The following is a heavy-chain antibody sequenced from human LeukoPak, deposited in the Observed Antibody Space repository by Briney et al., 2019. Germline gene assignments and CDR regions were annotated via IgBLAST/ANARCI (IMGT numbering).Heavy chain of an antibody. J-gene: IGHJ3*02. V-gene: IGHV3-30-3*01. CDR3: ARGHDAFDI. CDR2: ISYDGSNK. CDR1: GFTFSSYA. Sequence: PGRSLRLSCAASGFTFSSYAMHWVRQAPGKGLEWAAVISYDGSNKYYADSVKGRFTISRDNSKNTLYLQMNSLRAEDTAVYYCARGHDAFDIWGQGTMVTVSS.